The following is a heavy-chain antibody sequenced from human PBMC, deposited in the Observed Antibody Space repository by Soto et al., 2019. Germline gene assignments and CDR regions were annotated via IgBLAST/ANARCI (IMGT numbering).Heavy chain of an antibody. Sequence: QVQLQESGPGLVKPSETLSLTCTVSGGSISSYYWTWIRQPPGKRLEWIGYVYYSGGTNYNPSLKSRVTISVDMAKNQFSLKLSSVTAADTAVYYCARDTVTTSDDAFDIWGQGTMVTVSS. CDR1: GGSISSYY. V-gene: IGHV4-59*01. D-gene: IGHD4-17*01. CDR3: ARDTVTTSDDAFDI. CDR2: VYYSGGT. J-gene: IGHJ3*02.